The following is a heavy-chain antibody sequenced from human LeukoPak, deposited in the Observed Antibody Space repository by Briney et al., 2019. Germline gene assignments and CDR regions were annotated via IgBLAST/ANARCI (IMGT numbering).Heavy chain of an antibody. V-gene: IGHV3-48*02. CDR2: IRGSGGTT. CDR1: GFTFSRYS. Sequence: GGSLRLSCAASGFTFSRYSMNWVRQAPGKGLEWVSYIRGSGGTTYYADSVKGRFTISRDNAKNSLYLQLNSLRDEDTAVYYCVRDPDALDYWGQGTLVTVSS. J-gene: IGHJ4*02. CDR3: VRDPDALDY.